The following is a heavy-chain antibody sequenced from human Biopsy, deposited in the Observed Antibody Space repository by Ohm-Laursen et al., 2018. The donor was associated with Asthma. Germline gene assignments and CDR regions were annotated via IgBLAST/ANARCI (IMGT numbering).Heavy chain of an antibody. CDR2: INHRGST. J-gene: IGHJ3*01. D-gene: IGHD3-10*01. Sequence: TLSLTWAVYGGSFSNYYWTWIRQPPGKGLEWIGEINHRGSTNYNPSLKSRVTLSVDTPKNQFSVKLRSVTAADTAVYYCARSPYYYGLLGPTRGFGVYAVWGHGTLVTVSS. V-gene: IGHV4-34*01. CDR3: ARSPYYYGLLGPTRGFGVYAV. CDR1: GGSFSNYY.